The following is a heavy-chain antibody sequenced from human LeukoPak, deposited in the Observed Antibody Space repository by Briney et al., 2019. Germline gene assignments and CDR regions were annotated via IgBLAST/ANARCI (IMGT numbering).Heavy chain of an antibody. J-gene: IGHJ5*02. CDR3: ARFSSGSNWFDA. CDR2: MSYSGNT. Sequence: SETLSLTCTVSGSSISSQFWSWVRQPPGKRPEYIGYMSYSGNTNYNPSLKSRVTISLDTSKNQFSLKLSSLTAADTAVYYCARFSSGSNWFDAWGQGTLVTVSS. V-gene: IGHV4-59*11. CDR1: GSSISSQF.